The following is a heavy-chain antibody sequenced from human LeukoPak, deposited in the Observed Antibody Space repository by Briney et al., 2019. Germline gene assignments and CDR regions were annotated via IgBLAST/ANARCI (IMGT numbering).Heavy chain of an antibody. J-gene: IGHJ4*02. CDR2: ISYDGCNK. CDR3: ARSIDIDY. V-gene: IGHV3-30*03. CDR1: GFTFSSYG. D-gene: IGHD2-21*01. Sequence: PGGSLRLSCAASGFTFSSYGMHWVRQAPGKGLEWVAVISYDGCNKYYADSVKGRFTISRDTAKNSLYLQMNSLRAEDTAVYYCARSIDIDYWGQGTPVTVSS.